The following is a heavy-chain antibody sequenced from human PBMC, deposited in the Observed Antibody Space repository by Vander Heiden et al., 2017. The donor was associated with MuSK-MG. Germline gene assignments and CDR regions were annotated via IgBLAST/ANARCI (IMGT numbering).Heavy chain of an antibody. V-gene: IGHV2-5*02. CDR1: GLSLTASGVG. D-gene: IGHD3-16*01. J-gene: IGHJ5*02. CDR3: ARARGGFKVGWFDP. CDR2: IYWDGDT. Sequence: QITLKESGPTLVKPTQTVTLTCTLSGLSLTASGVGVGWIRQPPGKALEWLAVIYWDGDTSYSPSLQSRLTITKDISRNHVVLKMTKMDPAETATYHCARARGGFKVGWFDPWGQGTLVTVSS.